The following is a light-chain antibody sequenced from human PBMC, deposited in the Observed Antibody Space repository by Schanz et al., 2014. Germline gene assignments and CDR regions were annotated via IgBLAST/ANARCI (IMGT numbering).Light chain of an antibody. J-gene: IGLJ1*01. CDR1: SSDVGGYNY. CDR2: DVS. V-gene: IGLV2-14*01. Sequence: QSALTQPRSVSGSLGQSVTISCTGTSSDVGGYNYVSWYQQHPGKAPKLMIYDVSNRPSGVSNRFSGSKSGNTASLTISGLQAEDEADYYCSSYTSSTTPFVFGTGTKLTVL. CDR3: SSYTSSTTPFV.